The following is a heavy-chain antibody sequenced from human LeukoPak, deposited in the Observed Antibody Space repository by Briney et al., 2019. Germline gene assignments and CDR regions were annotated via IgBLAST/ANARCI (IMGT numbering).Heavy chain of an antibody. V-gene: IGHV1-2*04. J-gene: IGHJ4*02. CDR1: GYTFTGYY. D-gene: IGHD6-19*01. CDR2: INPNSGGT. CDR3: ARGGRWLVGGAFDY. Sequence: GASVKVSCKASGYTFTGYYMDWVRQAPGQGLEWMGWINPNSGGTNYAQKFQGWVTMTRDTSISTAYMELSRLRSDDTAVYYCARGGRWLVGGAFDYWGQGTLVTVSS.